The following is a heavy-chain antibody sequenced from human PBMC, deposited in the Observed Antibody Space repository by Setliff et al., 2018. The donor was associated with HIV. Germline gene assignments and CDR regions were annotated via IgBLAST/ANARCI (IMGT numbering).Heavy chain of an antibody. Sequence: ASVKVSCKAYGYTFINYGITWVRQAPGQGLEWMGWMSTYSGNTDYAQNVQGRFAMTSDTSTTTAYMELRNLRSNDSAVYYCARTVKTTLGDLLSPYYYYMDLWGKGTTVTVSS. CDR1: GYTFINYG. J-gene: IGHJ6*03. V-gene: IGHV1-18*01. D-gene: IGHD3-16*01. CDR3: ARTVKTTLGDLLSPYYYYMDL. CDR2: MSTYSGNT.